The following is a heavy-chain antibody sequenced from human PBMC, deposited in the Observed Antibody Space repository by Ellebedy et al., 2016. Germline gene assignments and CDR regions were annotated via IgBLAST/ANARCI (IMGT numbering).Heavy chain of an antibody. CDR3: AKWNRDWYAFEV. J-gene: IGHJ3*01. CDR1: GGSVSSDY. V-gene: IGHV4-59*02. CDR2: VFHTGFT. D-gene: IGHD3-9*01. Sequence: SGGSVSSDYWNWIRRPPGKGLEWIGYVFHTGFTKYNPSLKSRVTISVDTSKSQFSLRLTSVTAADTAVYYCAKWNRDWYAFEVWGQGTMVTVSS.